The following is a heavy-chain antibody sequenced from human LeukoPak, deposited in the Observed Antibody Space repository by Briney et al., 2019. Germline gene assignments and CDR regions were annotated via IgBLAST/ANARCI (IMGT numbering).Heavy chain of an antibody. D-gene: IGHD3-3*01. CDR2: IIPIFGTA. V-gene: IGHV1-69*13. CDR3: ARSQVRFLEWLPTYYFDY. CDR1: GGTFSSYA. J-gene: IGHJ4*02. Sequence: SVKVSCKASGGTFSSYAISWVRQAPGQGLEWMGGIIPIFGTANYAQKFQGRVTITADESTSTAYKELSSLRSEDTAVYYCARSQVRFLEWLPTYYFDYWGQGTLVTVSS.